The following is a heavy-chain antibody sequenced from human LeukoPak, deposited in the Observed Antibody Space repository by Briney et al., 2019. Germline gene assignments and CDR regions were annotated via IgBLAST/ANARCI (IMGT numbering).Heavy chain of an antibody. CDR3: AEGGGYEAQYYYYYLDV. V-gene: IGHV3-30*02. CDR2: IRYDGSNK. J-gene: IGHJ6*03. D-gene: IGHD5-12*01. Sequence: SGGSLRLSCAASGFTFSSYGMHWVRQAPGKGLEWVAFIRYDGSNKYYADSVKGRFTISRDNSKNTLYLQMNSLRAEDTAVYYCAEGGGYEAQYYYYYLDVWGKGTTVTISS. CDR1: GFTFSSYG.